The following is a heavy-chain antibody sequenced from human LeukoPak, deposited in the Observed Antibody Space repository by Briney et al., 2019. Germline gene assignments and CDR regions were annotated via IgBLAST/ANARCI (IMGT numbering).Heavy chain of an antibody. CDR1: GDSVSSNSAA. V-gene: IGHV6-1*01. Sequence: SQTLSLPCAISGDSVSSNSAAWNWIRQSPSRGLEWLGRTYYRSKWYNDYAVSVKSRITINPDTSKNQFSLQLNSVTPEDTAVYYCARGEKTKYYDILTGYYSLNHKYNWFDPWGQGTLVTVSS. J-gene: IGHJ5*02. CDR2: TYYRSKWYN. CDR3: ARGEKTKYYDILTGYYSLNHKYNWFDP. D-gene: IGHD3-9*01.